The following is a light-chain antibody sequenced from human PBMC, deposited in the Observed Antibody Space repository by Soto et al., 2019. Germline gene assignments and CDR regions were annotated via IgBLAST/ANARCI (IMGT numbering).Light chain of an antibody. CDR3: QLSYRSPYT. CDR2: RAS. V-gene: IGKV1-39*01. J-gene: IGKJ2*01. Sequence: IQMTQSPSSLSASVGDSVTVTCRASQSINIYLNWYQQKPGKAPTLLIYRASSLQSVVPSRFTRAGSVTDFTLTISILQPEDVATWYCQLSYRSPYTFGQGTTLEIK. CDR1: QSINIY.